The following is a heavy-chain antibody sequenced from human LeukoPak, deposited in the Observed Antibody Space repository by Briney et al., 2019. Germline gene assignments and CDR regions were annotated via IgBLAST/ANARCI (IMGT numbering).Heavy chain of an antibody. Sequence: SETLSLTCTVSGGSVTNDNYFWSWTRQPPGEGLEWIAYIYYTAGSYYNPSLRSRVTMSIDTSRNQFSLKLSSVTAADTAVYYCATTRSAYYDFWSGTNWFDPWGQGTLVTVSS. J-gene: IGHJ5*02. CDR1: GGSVTNDNYF. D-gene: IGHD3-3*01. CDR2: IYYTAGS. V-gene: IGHV4-30-4*01. CDR3: ATTRSAYYDFWSGTNWFDP.